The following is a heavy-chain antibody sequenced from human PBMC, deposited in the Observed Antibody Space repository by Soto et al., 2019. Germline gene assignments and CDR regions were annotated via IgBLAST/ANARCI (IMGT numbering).Heavy chain of an antibody. CDR1: GFTFSSYG. D-gene: IGHD6-6*01. Sequence: GGSLRLSCAASGFTFSSYGMHWVRQAPGKGLEWVAVISYDGSNKYYADSVKGRFTISRDNSKNTLYLQMNSLRAEDTAVYYCAKADDEVSIAARPSGLLFDYWGQGTLVTVSS. CDR2: ISYDGSNK. CDR3: AKADDEVSIAARPSGLLFDY. J-gene: IGHJ4*02. V-gene: IGHV3-30*18.